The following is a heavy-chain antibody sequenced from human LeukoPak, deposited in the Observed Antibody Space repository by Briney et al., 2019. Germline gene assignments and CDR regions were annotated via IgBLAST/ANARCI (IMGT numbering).Heavy chain of an antibody. CDR3: AREEYYYDSSGYNRRRAFDI. CDR1: GGSISSHY. V-gene: IGHV4-59*11. CDR2: IYYSGST. J-gene: IGHJ3*02. Sequence: SETLSLTCTVSGGSISSHYWSWIRQPPGKGLEWIGYIYYSGSTNYNPSLKSRVTISVDTSKNQFSLKLSSVTAADTAAHYCAREEYYYDSSGYNRRRAFDIWGQGTMVTVSS. D-gene: IGHD3-22*01.